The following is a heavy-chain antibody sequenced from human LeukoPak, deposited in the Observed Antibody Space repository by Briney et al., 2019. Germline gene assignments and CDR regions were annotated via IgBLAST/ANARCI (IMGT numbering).Heavy chain of an antibody. CDR2: IRQDGSEK. CDR3: ARDGTAAGLYFDL. D-gene: IGHD6-13*01. V-gene: IGHV3-7*01. CDR1: GFTFTDYW. Sequence: GGSLRLSCEVSGFTFTDYWMNWVRQAPGKGPEWVASIRQDGSEKTYVDSVKGRFTISRDNTKNSLSLQLNGLRAEDTAVCYCARDGTAAGLYFDLWGQGTLVTVSS. J-gene: IGHJ4*01.